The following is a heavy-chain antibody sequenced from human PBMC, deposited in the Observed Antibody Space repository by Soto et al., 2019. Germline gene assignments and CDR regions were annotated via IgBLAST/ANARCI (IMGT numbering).Heavy chain of an antibody. Sequence: QVQLVESGGGVVQPGRSLRLSCAASGITFSSYGMHWVRQAPGKGLEWVAVIWYDGSNKYYADSVKGRFTISRDNSKNTLYLQMNSLRAEDMAVYYCARDSSQQWLILAGFDYWGQGTLVTVSS. J-gene: IGHJ4*02. CDR3: ARDSSQQWLILAGFDY. D-gene: IGHD6-19*01. CDR2: IWYDGSNK. V-gene: IGHV3-33*01. CDR1: GITFSSYG.